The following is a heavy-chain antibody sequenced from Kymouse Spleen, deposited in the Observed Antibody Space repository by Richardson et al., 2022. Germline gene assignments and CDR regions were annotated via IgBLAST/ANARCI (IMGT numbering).Heavy chain of an antibody. V-gene: IGHV4-34*01. CDR1: GGSFSGYY. D-gene: IGHD6-13*01. CDR2: INHSGST. CDR3: ARGSIAAAVPFDY. J-gene: IGHJ4*02. Sequence: QVQLQQWGAGLLKPSETLSLTCAVYGGSFSGYYWSWIRQPPGKGLEWIGEINHSGSTNYNPSLKSRVTISVDTSKNQFSLKLSSVTAADTAVYYCARGSIAAAVPFDYWGQGTLVTVSS.